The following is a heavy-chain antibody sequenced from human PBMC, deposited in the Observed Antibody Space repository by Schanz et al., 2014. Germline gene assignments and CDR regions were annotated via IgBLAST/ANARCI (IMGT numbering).Heavy chain of an antibody. Sequence: QLQLQESGPGLVKPSETLSLTCTVSGGSISSYYWSWIRQPPGKGLEWIGYIYYSGDTNYNPSLKSRVTITMDNSNNQWALKVRAGTGADTAIYDCARLPNLRWGWFDPWGPGTLVTVSS. D-gene: IGHD3-16*01. CDR1: GGSISSYY. J-gene: IGHJ5*02. V-gene: IGHV4-59*12. CDR3: ARLPNLRWGWFDP. CDR2: IYYSGDT.